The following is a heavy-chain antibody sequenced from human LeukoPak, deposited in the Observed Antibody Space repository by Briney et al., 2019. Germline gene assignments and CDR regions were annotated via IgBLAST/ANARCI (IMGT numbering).Heavy chain of an antibody. CDR1: GLIFSNAW. D-gene: IGHD2-15*01. V-gene: IGHV3-15*07. CDR3: TTNPGSWGDF. CDR2: IKSETNGGTA. J-gene: IGHJ4*02. Sequence: PGGSLRLSCAVSGLIFSNAWMNRVRQAPGKGLEWVAHIKSETNGGTADYAAAVEGRFTISRDDSKNTLYLQMNSLKIEDTAVYFCTTNPGSWGDFWGQGSLVTVSS.